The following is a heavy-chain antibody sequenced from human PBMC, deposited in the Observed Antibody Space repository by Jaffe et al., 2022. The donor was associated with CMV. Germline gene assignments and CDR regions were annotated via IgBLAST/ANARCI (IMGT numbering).Heavy chain of an antibody. Sequence: QLQLQESGPGLVKPSETLSLTCTVSGGSISSSSYYWGWIRQPPGKGLEWIGSIYYSGSTYYNPSLKSRVTISVDTSKNQFSLKLSSVTAADTAVYYCARQYSPTLQLERLVFWFDPWGQGTLVTVSS. V-gene: IGHV4-39*01. CDR1: GGSISSSSYY. D-gene: IGHD1-1*01. J-gene: IGHJ5*02. CDR2: IYYSGST. CDR3: ARQYSPTLQLERLVFWFDP.